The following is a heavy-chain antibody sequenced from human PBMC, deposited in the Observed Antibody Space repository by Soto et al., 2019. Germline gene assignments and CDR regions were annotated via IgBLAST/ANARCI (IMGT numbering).Heavy chain of an antibody. D-gene: IGHD3-10*01. J-gene: IGHJ6*02. Sequence: QVQLVESGGGVVQPGRSLRLSCAASGFTFISYAMHWVRQAPGKGLEWVAVISFDGSTEYYADSVKGRFTISRDNSKNTVYLQMNSLICADTAVYYCARSRHGSGSYTHFYYGLDVWGQGTTVTVSS. CDR1: GFTFISYA. CDR2: ISFDGSTE. V-gene: IGHV3-30-3*01. CDR3: ARSRHGSGSYTHFYYGLDV.